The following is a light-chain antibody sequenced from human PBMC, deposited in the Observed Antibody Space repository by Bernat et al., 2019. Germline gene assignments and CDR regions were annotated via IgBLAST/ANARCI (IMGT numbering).Light chain of an antibody. CDR1: SSDVGSYNR. J-gene: IGLJ3*02. V-gene: IGLV2-18*02. CDR3: CSFTTTTTWV. Sequence: QSALTQPPSVSGSPGQSVTISCTGTSSDVGSYNRVSWYQQPPGTAPKLMIYEVNNRPSGVPDRFSGSKSGNTASLTISGLQAEDVADYYCCSFTTTTTWVFGGGTKLTVL. CDR2: EVN.